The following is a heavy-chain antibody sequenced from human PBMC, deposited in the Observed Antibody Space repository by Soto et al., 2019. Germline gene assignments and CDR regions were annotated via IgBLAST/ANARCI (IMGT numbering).Heavy chain of an antibody. J-gene: IGHJ5*02. V-gene: IGHV4-59*01. CDR3: ARSLYYYDSSGYYSDNWFDP. D-gene: IGHD3-22*01. Sequence: TLSLTCTVSGGSISSYYLSWIRQPPGKGLEWIGYIYYSGSTNYNPSLKSRVTISVDTSKNQFSLKLSSVTAADTAVYYCARSLYYYDSSGYYSDNWFDPWGQGTLVTVSS. CDR1: GGSISSYY. CDR2: IYYSGST.